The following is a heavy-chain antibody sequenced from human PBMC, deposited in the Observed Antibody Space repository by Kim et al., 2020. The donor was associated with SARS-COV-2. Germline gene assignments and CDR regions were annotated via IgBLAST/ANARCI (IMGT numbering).Heavy chain of an antibody. D-gene: IGHD4-17*01. Sequence: APKTQGSGTITADESTGTAYMELSSLSAEDTAVYYCARVPMTTVTYFDYWGQGTLVTVSS. J-gene: IGHJ4*02. V-gene: IGHV1-69*01. CDR3: ARVPMTTVTYFDY.